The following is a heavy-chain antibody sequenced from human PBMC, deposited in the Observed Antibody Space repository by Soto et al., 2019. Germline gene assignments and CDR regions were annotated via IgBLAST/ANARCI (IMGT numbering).Heavy chain of an antibody. Sequence: GGSLRLSCAASGFTFNSYAMSWVRQAPGKGLEWVSVISGSGGSTYYADSVKGRFTISRDNSKKTLYLQMSSLRAEDTAVYYCANVWLDYSSGWHDAFDICGQGTLVP. D-gene: IGHD6-19*01. CDR1: GFTFNSYA. V-gene: IGHV3-23*01. CDR2: ISGSGGST. CDR3: ANVWLDYSSGWHDAFDI. J-gene: IGHJ3*02.